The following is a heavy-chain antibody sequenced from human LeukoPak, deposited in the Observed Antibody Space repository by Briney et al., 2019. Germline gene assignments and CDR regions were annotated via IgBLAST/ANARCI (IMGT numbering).Heavy chain of an antibody. J-gene: IGHJ4*02. CDR2: IYTSGST. CDR3: ARRITMVRGVIFDY. CDR1: GGSISSYY. D-gene: IGHD3-10*01. V-gene: IGHV4-4*07. Sequence: SESLSLTCTVSGGSISSYYWSWIRQPAGKGLEWIGRIYTSGSTNYNPSLKSRVTMSVDTSKNQFSLKLSSVTAADTAVYYCARRITMVRGVIFDYWGQGTLVTVSS.